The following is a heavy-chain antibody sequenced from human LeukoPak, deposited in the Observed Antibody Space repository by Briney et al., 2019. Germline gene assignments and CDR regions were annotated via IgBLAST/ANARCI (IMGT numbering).Heavy chain of an antibody. CDR3: AREANEGYYMDV. V-gene: IGHV3-30-3*01. J-gene: IGHJ6*03. D-gene: IGHD1-1*01. CDR1: GFTFSSYA. CDR2: ISYDGSNK. Sequence: SGGSLRLSCAASGFTFSSYAMHWVRRAPGKGLEWVAVISYDGSNKYYADSVKGRFTISRDNSKNTLYLQMNSLRAEDTAVYYCAREANEGYYMDVWGKGTTVTVSS.